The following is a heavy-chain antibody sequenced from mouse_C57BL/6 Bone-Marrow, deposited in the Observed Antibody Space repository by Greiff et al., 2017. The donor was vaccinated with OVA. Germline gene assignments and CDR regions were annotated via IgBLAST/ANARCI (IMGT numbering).Heavy chain of an antibody. CDR2: IYPGSGST. Sequence: QVQLQQPGAELVKPGASVKMSCKASGYTFTSYWITWVKQRPGQGLEWIGDIYPGSGSTNYNEKFKSKATLTVDTSSSTAYMQLSSLTSGDSAVYYCARERNGSSPCVAYWGHGPLVTVAT. CDR3: ARERNGSSPCVAY. V-gene: IGHV1-55*01. J-gene: IGHJ3*01. CDR1: GYTFTSYW. D-gene: IGHD1-1*01.